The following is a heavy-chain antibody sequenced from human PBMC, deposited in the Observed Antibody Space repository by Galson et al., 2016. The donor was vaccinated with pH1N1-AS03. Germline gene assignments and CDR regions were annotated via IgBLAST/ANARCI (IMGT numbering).Heavy chain of an antibody. D-gene: IGHD1-26*01. J-gene: IGHJ4*02. CDR2: IYSGGDT. CDR3: AKDASLPSIYYPIFDT. Sequence: SLRLSCAASGFTVGNNYMSWVRQAPGKGLEWVSVIYSGGDTSYADSVRGRFTISRDNSKNTVHLQMNSLRAEDTAVYYCAKDASLPSIYYPIFDTWGQGTLVTVSS. V-gene: IGHV3-53*01. CDR1: GFTVGNNY.